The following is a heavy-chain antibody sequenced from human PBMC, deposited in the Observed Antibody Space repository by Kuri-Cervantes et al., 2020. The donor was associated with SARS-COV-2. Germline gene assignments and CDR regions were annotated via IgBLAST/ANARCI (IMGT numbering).Heavy chain of an antibody. CDR2: IPYDGSNK. CDR3: AREISQSIAAAGTPLDY. D-gene: IGHD6-13*01. J-gene: IGHJ4*02. CDR1: GFTFSSYG. V-gene: IGHV3-30*03. Sequence: LSLTCAASGFTFSSYGMHWVRQAPGKGREWVAVIPYDGSNKYYADSVKGRFTISRDNSKSTLYLQMNSLRAEYTAVYYCAREISQSIAAAGTPLDYWGQGTLVTVSS.